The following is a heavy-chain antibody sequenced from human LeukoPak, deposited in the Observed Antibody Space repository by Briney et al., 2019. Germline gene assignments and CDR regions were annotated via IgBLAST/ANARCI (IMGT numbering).Heavy chain of an antibody. V-gene: IGHV3-48*01. CDR1: GFTFSTYS. CDR3: AKDVSDIVVVPAAPPGDRLYMDV. D-gene: IGHD2-2*01. CDR2: ISSSSSTI. Sequence: PGGSLRLSCAASGFTFSTYSMNWVRQAPGKGLKWVSYISSSSSTIYYADSVKGRFTISRDNSKNTLYLQMNSLRAEDTAVYYCAKDVSDIVVVPAAPPGDRLYMDVWGKGTTVTVSS. J-gene: IGHJ6*03.